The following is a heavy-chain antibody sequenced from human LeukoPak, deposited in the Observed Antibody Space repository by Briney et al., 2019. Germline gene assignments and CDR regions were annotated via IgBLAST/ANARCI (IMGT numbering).Heavy chain of an antibody. CDR1: GYTFTSYG. Sequence: SVKVSCKASGYTFTSYGISWVRQAPGQGLEWMGGIIPIFGTANYAQKFQGRVTITTDESTSTAYMELSSLRSEDTAVYYYAREGGSITMIVDDAFDIWGQGTMVTVSS. CDR2: IIPIFGTA. J-gene: IGHJ3*02. V-gene: IGHV1-69*05. CDR3: AREGGSITMIVDDAFDI. D-gene: IGHD3-22*01.